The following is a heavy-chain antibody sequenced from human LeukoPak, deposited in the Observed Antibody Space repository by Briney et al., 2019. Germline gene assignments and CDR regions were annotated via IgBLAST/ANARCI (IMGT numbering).Heavy chain of an antibody. Sequence: PSETLSLTCAVYGGSFSGYYWSWIRQPPGKGLEWIGEINHSGSTNYNPSLKSRVTISVDTSKNQFSLQLSSVTAADTAVYYCARGLPMFRGDRGGYLDYWGQGTLVTVSS. CDR3: ARGLPMFRGDRGGYLDY. V-gene: IGHV4-34*01. J-gene: IGHJ4*02. D-gene: IGHD3-10*01. CDR1: GGSFSGYY. CDR2: INHSGST.